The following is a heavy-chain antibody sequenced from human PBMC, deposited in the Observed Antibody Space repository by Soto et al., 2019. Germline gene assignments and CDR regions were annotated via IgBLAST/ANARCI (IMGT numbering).Heavy chain of an antibody. J-gene: IGHJ6*02. CDR3: ARDRGTVVTPDYYYYGMDV. V-gene: IGHV1-2*04. CDR2: INPNSGGT. Sequence: ASVKVSCKASGYTFTGYYMHWVRQAPGQGLEWMGWINPNSGGTNYAQKFQGWVTMTRDTSISTAYMELSRLRSDDTAVYYCARDRGTVVTPDYYYYGMDVWGQGTTVTVSS. D-gene: IGHD2-21*02. CDR1: GYTFTGYY.